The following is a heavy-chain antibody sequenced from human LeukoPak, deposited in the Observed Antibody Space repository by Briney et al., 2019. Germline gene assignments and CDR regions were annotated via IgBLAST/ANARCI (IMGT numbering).Heavy chain of an antibody. Sequence: GSLRLSCATSGFSFSDYTMDWVRQAPGKGLGWVSHISSRTNTMYYADSVKGRFTISRDNAKGSLYLQMNSLRAEDTGLYYCVRDLQWAFDYWGQGTLVTVSS. CDR1: GFSFSDYT. J-gene: IGHJ4*02. CDR2: ISSRTNTM. V-gene: IGHV3-48*01. CDR3: VRDLQWAFDY. D-gene: IGHD6-19*01.